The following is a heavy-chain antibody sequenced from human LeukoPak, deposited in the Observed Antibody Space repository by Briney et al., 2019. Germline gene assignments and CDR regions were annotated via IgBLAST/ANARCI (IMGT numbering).Heavy chain of an antibody. D-gene: IGHD3-22*01. CDR3: ASASFDSSAYFPY. Sequence: SETLSLTCTVSGGSISSGSYYWSWIRQPAGKGLEWIGRIYTSGSTNYNPSLKSRVTMSVDTSKNQFSLKLSSVTAADSAVYYCASASFDSSAYFPYWGLGTLVTVSS. V-gene: IGHV4-61*02. J-gene: IGHJ4*02. CDR2: IYTSGST. CDR1: GGSISSGSYY.